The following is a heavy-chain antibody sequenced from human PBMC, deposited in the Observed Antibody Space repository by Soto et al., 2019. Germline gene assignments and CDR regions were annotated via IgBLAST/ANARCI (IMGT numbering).Heavy chain of an antibody. V-gene: IGHV1-18*01. D-gene: IGHD6-13*01. CDR1: GYTFTSYG. Sequence: ASVKVSCKASGYTFTSYGISWVRQAPGQGLEWMGWISAHTGNTNYAQKFQGRVTMTTDTSTSTAYMELRSLRSDDTAVYYCARVLGYNSSWWRHTAFDIWGQGTMVTVSS. CDR2: ISAHTGNT. CDR3: ARVLGYNSSWWRHTAFDI. J-gene: IGHJ3*02.